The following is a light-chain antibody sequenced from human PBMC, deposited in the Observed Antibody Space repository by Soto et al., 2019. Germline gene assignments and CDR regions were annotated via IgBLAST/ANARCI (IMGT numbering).Light chain of an antibody. V-gene: IGKV1-5*01. J-gene: IGKJ1*01. Sequence: DIQMTQSPCTLPASVGDRATITCRASQSISNWLAWYQQKPGTAPKLLIYHASTLQSGVPARFSGSGSGTHFTLTISSLQPEDFATYYCLQDYDSPRTFGQGTKVDIK. CDR1: QSISNW. CDR3: LQDYDSPRT. CDR2: HAS.